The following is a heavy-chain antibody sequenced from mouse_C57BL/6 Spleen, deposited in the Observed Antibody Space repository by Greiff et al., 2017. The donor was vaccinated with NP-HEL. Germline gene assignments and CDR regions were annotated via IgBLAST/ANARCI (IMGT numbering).Heavy chain of an antibody. CDR1: GYTFTDYE. Sequence: QVQLQQSGAELVRPGASVTLSCKASGYTFTDYEMHWVKQTPVHGLEWIGAIDPETGGTAYNQKFKGKAILTADKSSSTAYMELRSLTSEDSAVYYCTRLDLLRGYFDYWGQGTTLTVSS. V-gene: IGHV1-15*01. D-gene: IGHD2-1*01. CDR3: TRLDLLRGYFDY. J-gene: IGHJ2*01. CDR2: IDPETGGT.